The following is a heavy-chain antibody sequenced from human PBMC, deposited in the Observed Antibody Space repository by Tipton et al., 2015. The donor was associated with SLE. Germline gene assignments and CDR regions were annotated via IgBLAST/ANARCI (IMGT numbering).Heavy chain of an antibody. V-gene: IGHV4-59*01. Sequence: TLSLTCTVSGGSISSYYWSWIRQPPGKGLEWIGYIYYSGSTNYNPSLKSRATISVDTSKNQFSLKLSSVTAADTAVYYCARGRTPDAFDIWGQGTMVTVSS. CDR2: IYYSGST. CDR1: GGSISSYY. CDR3: ARGRTPDAFDI. D-gene: IGHD2-15*01. J-gene: IGHJ3*02.